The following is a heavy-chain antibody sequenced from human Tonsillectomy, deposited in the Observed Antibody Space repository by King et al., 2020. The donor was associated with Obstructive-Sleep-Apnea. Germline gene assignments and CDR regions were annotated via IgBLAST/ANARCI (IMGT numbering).Heavy chain of an antibody. V-gene: IGHV4-59*08. Sequence: QLQESGPGLVKPSETLSLTCTVSGGSISSYYWSWIRQPPGKGLEWIGYIYYSGSTNYNPSLKSRVTISVDTSKNQFSLKLSSVTAADTAVYYCARHAGQQLAYYFDYWGQGTLVTVSS. J-gene: IGHJ4*02. CDR3: ARHAGQQLAYYFDY. CDR2: IYYSGST. CDR1: GGSISSYY. D-gene: IGHD6-13*01.